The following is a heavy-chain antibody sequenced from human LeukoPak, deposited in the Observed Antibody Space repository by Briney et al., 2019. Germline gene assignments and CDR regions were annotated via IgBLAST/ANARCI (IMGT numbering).Heavy chain of an antibody. J-gene: IGHJ4*02. CDR2: INPNSGGT. D-gene: IGHD2-2*01. Sequence: GASVKVSCKASGYTFTGYYMHWVRQAPGQGLEWMGWINPNSGGTNYAQKFQGRVTMTRDTSISTAYMELSRLRSDDMAVYYCARWGLGYCSSTSCYDVVDYWGQGTLVTVSS. V-gene: IGHV1-2*02. CDR3: ARWGLGYCSSTSCYDVVDY. CDR1: GYTFTGYY.